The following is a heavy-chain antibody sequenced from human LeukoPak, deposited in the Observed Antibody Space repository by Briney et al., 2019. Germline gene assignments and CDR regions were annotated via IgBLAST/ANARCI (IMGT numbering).Heavy chain of an antibody. Sequence: SETLSLTCAVYGGSFSGYYWSWIRQPPGKGLEWIGEINHSGSTNYNPSLKSRVTISVDMSKNQFSLKLSSVTAADTAVYYCARRRGIVVVTGTYYFDYWGQGTLVTVSS. D-gene: IGHD3-22*01. V-gene: IGHV4-34*01. J-gene: IGHJ4*02. CDR3: ARRRGIVVVTGTYYFDY. CDR2: INHSGST. CDR1: GGSFSGYY.